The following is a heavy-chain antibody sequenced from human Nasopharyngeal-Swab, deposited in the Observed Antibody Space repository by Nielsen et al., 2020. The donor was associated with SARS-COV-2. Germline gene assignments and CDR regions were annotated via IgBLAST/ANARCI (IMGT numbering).Heavy chain of an antibody. CDR3: ARQYCSSTSCYAGAYLDY. D-gene: IGHD2-2*01. J-gene: IGHJ4*02. V-gene: IGHV3-64*04. CDR2: ISSNGGSI. Sequence: WIRQPPGKGLEYVSAISSNGGSIYYADSVKGRFTISRDNAKNSLYLQMNSLRAEDTAVYYCARQYCSSTSCYAGAYLDYWGQGTLVTVSS.